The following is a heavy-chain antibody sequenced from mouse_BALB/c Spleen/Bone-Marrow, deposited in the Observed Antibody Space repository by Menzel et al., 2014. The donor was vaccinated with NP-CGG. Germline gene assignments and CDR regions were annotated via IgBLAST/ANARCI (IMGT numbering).Heavy chain of an antibody. J-gene: IGHJ2*01. V-gene: IGHV1-4*01. CDR1: GYTFTSYT. Sequence: QVQLKESGAELARPGASVKMSCKASGYTFTSYTMHWVKQRPGQGLEWIGYINPTIGYTNYNQKFKDKATLTADKSSSTAYMQLSSLTSEDSAVYYCSTTPITTADYWGQGTTLSVSS. D-gene: IGHD2-4*01. CDR3: STTPITTADY. CDR2: INPTIGYT.